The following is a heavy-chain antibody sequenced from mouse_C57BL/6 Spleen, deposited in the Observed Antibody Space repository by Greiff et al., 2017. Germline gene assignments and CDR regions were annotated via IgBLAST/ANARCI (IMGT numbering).Heavy chain of an antibody. V-gene: IGHV5-16*01. CDR3: AREGVSFDY. J-gene: IGHJ2*01. CDR1: GFTFSDYY. Sequence: EVKLMESEGGLVQPGSSMKLSCTASGFTFSDYYMAWVRQVPEKGLEWVANINYDGSSTYYLDSLKSRFIISRDNAKNILYLQMSSLKSEDTATYYCAREGVSFDYWGQGTTLTVSS. CDR2: INYDGSST. D-gene: IGHD6-2*01.